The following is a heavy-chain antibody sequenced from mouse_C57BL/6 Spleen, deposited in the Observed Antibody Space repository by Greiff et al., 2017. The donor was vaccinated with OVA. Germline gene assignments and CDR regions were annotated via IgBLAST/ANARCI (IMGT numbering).Heavy chain of an antibody. V-gene: IGHV1-64*01. D-gene: IGHD1-1*01. CDR3: ARSHYYGTLFDY. Sequence: QVQLQQPGAELVKPGASVKLSCKASGYTFTSYWMHWVKQRPGQGLEWIGMIHPNSGSTNYNEKFKSKATLTVDKSSSTAYMQLSSLTSEDSAVYYCARSHYYGTLFDYWGQGTTLTVSS. CDR2: IHPNSGST. J-gene: IGHJ2*01. CDR1: GYTFTSYW.